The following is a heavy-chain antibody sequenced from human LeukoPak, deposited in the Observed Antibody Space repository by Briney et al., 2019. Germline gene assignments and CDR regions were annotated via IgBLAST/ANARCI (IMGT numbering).Heavy chain of an antibody. Sequence: GESLKISCKASGYRFTSYWIGWVRQMPGKGLEWMGIIYPADSDTRYSPSFQGQVTISADKSISTAYLQWNSLKASDTAMYYCARPGYSGSLEYWGQGTLVTVSS. J-gene: IGHJ4*02. V-gene: IGHV5-51*01. D-gene: IGHD1-26*01. CDR1: GYRFTSYW. CDR2: IYPADSDT. CDR3: ARPGYSGSLEY.